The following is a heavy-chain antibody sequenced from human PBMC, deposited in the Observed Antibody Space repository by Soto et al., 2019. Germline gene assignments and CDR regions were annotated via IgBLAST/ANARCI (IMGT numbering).Heavy chain of an antibody. J-gene: IGHJ4*02. CDR2: IYSGGTT. CDR3: ARDTTVTTPTYFAS. CDR1: GLTVSNSY. D-gene: IGHD4-17*01. Sequence: GGSLRLSCAASGLTVSNSYMNWVRQAPGKGLEWVSIIYSGGTTYYADSVKGRFTISRDNSKNMLYLQMHSLRADDTAVYYCARDTTVTTPTYFASWGQGTLVTVSS. V-gene: IGHV3-66*01.